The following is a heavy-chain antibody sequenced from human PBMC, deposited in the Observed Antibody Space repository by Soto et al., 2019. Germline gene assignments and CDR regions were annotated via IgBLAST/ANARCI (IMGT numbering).Heavy chain of an antibody. J-gene: IGHJ5*02. Sequence: QVKLVQSGAEVREPGASVKVSCKASGYSFTNNDVSWVRQATGQGLEWMGWMNPGSGDTGYAQKFQGRVTMTTDISIATAYMELSSLRSDDTAIYYCARMATFGSLNWFDPWGQGTLVTVSS. CDR2: MNPGSGDT. D-gene: IGHD3-16*01. CDR1: GYSFTNND. CDR3: ARMATFGSLNWFDP. V-gene: IGHV1-8*01.